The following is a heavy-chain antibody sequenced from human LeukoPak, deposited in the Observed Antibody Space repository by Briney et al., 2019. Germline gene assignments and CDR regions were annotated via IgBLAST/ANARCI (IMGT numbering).Heavy chain of an antibody. Sequence: GGSLRLSCAASGFSFSNAWMSCVRQAPGKGLEWVGRIKSKTDGGTTDYAAPVKGRFTISRDDSKNTLYLQMNSLKTEDTAVYYCTTIGTYYYDSSGYYYPYFFDYWGQGTLVTVSS. J-gene: IGHJ4*02. D-gene: IGHD3-22*01. CDR2: IKSKTDGGTT. CDR1: GFSFSNAW. CDR3: TTIGTYYYDSSGYYYPYFFDY. V-gene: IGHV3-15*01.